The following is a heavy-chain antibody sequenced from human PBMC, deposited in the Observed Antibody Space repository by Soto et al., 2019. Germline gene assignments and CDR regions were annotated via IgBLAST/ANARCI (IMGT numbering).Heavy chain of an antibody. CDR3: ARQHAYYDYVWGSYRVYYFDY. Sequence: SETLSLTCTVSGGSISSYYWSWIRQPPGKGLEWIGYIYYSGSTNYNPSLKSRVTISVDTSKNQFSLKLSSVTAADTAVYYCARQHAYYDYVWGSYRVYYFDYWGQGTLVTVSS. CDR1: GGSISSYY. J-gene: IGHJ4*02. CDR2: IYYSGST. V-gene: IGHV4-59*08. D-gene: IGHD3-16*02.